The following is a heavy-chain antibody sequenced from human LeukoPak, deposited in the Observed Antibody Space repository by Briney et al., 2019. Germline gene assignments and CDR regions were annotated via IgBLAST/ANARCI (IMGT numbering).Heavy chain of an antibody. J-gene: IGHJ3*02. CDR3: AKDPQQLSGDAFDI. D-gene: IGHD6-13*01. CDR1: GFTFDGYA. V-gene: IGHV3-9*01. CDR2: INWDSVTI. Sequence: AGGSLRLSCAASGFTFDGYAMHWVRQAPGKGLEWVSGINWDSVTIGYADSVKGRFTISRDNTKNSLYLQMNSLRGEDTALYYCAKDPQQLSGDAFDIWGQGTMVTVSS.